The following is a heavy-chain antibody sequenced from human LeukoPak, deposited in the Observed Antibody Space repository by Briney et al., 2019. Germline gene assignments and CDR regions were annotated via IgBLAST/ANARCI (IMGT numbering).Heavy chain of an antibody. CDR1: GGTFSTFG. V-gene: IGHV1-69*13. Sequence: ASVKVSCKASGGTFSTFGISWVRQAPGQGLEWMGGIIPMSGTVNNAQKFQGRVTITADESTSTAYMELSSLRSEDTAVYYCARERRNYYDSSGYNFDYWGQGTLVTVSS. CDR2: IIPMSGTV. J-gene: IGHJ4*02. D-gene: IGHD3-22*01. CDR3: ARERRNYYDSSGYNFDY.